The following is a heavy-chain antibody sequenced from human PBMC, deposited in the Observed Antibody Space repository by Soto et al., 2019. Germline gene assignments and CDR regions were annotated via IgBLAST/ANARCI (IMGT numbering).Heavy chain of an antibody. Sequence: ASVKVSCKAPRVAFSKFIATWVRQAPGLGLEWVGGIIPIFGTANYAQKFQGRVTITADESTSTSYMEVNNLRSEDTAVYYCAKVRYSSPMGYYYGMDVWGQGTTVTVSS. CDR2: IIPIFGTA. D-gene: IGHD6-19*01. V-gene: IGHV1-69*13. CDR1: RVAFSKFI. J-gene: IGHJ6*02. CDR3: AKVRYSSPMGYYYGMDV.